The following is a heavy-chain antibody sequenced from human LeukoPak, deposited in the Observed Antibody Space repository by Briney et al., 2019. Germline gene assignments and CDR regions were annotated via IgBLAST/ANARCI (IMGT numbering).Heavy chain of an antibody. CDR3: ARDSATIPHRGDY. J-gene: IGHJ4*02. Sequence: ASVKVSCKASGYTFTNYGINWVRQAPGQGLEWMGWISTYNGDTNYAQKLHGRVTMTTDTSTSTAYMELRSLRSDDTAVYYCARDSATIPHRGDYWGQGTLVTVSS. CDR2: ISTYNGDT. V-gene: IGHV1-18*01. CDR1: GYTFTNYG. D-gene: IGHD1-1*01.